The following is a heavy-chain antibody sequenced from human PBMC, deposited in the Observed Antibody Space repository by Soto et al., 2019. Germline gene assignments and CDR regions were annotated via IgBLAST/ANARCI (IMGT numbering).Heavy chain of an antibody. D-gene: IGHD2-2*02. CDR2: IYPGDSNT. CDR3: ARQGFCSSTSCYTVDY. J-gene: IGHJ4*02. Sequence: PGESLKLSCKGSGYSFTNYWIGWVRQMPGKGLEWMGIIYPGDSNTRYSPSFQGQVTISADKSISTAYLQWSSLKASDTAMYYCARQGFCSSTSCYTVDYWGQGTRVTVSS. CDR1: GYSFTNYW. V-gene: IGHV5-51*01.